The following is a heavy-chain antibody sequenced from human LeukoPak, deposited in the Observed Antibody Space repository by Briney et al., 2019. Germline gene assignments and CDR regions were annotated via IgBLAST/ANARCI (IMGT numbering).Heavy chain of an antibody. J-gene: IGHJ4*02. Sequence: SETLSLTCTVSGGSINGYYWSWIRQPAGKGLEWIGRISSSGTTNCNPSLKSRITMSVNTSKNQFSLRLSSVTAADTAVYYCARDGGSGSFTWGQGTLVTVSS. D-gene: IGHD3-10*01. CDR2: ISSSGTT. CDR3: ARDGGSGSFT. V-gene: IGHV4-4*07. CDR1: GGSINGYY.